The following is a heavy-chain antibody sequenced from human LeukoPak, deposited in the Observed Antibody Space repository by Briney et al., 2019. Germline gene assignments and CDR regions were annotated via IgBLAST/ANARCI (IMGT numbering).Heavy chain of an antibody. CDR1: GGTFSSYA. CDR2: IIPILGTA. D-gene: IGHD3-22*01. Sequence: GASVKVSCKASGGTFSSYAISWVRQAPGQGLEWMGGIIPILGTANYAQKFQGRVTITTDESTSTAYMELSSLRSEDTAVYYCASSRPTYDSSGYYVRAFDIWGQGTMVTVSS. CDR3: ASSRPTYDSSGYYVRAFDI. J-gene: IGHJ3*02. V-gene: IGHV1-69*05.